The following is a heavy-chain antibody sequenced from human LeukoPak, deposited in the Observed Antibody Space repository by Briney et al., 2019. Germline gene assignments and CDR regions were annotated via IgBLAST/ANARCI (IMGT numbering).Heavy chain of an antibody. D-gene: IGHD2-2*01. J-gene: IGHJ6*03. V-gene: IGHV4-59*01. CDR3: ARYTSSTSHYYYYYMDV. CDR2: IYYSGST. CDR1: CGSISSYY. Sequence: ASETLSLTCTVSCGSISSYYWSWIRQPPGKGLEWIGYIYYSGSTNYNPSLKSRVTISVDTSKNQFSLKLSSVTAADTAVYYCARYTSSTSHYYYYYMDVWGKGTTVTVSS.